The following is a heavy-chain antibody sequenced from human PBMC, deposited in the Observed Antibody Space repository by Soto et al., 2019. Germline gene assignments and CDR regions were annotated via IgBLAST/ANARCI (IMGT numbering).Heavy chain of an antibody. V-gene: IGHV1-69*06. CDR1: GGTFSSYA. J-gene: IGHJ4*02. CDR2: IIPIFGTA. D-gene: IGHD3-22*01. Sequence: GASVKVSCKASGGTFSSYAISWVRQAPGQGLEWMGGIIPIFGTANYAQKFQDRVTITADKSTSTAYMELSSLRSEDTAVYYCAKGSGYQYYFDYWGQGTLVTVSS. CDR3: AKGSGYQYYFDY.